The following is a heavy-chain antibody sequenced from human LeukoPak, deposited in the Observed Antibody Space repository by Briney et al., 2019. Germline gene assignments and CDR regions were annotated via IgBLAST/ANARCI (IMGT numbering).Heavy chain of an antibody. V-gene: IGHV3-23*01. J-gene: IGHJ4*02. D-gene: IGHD6-19*01. CDR1: GFVFSSYA. Sequence: PGGSLRLSCAASGFVFSSYAMSWVRQAPGKGLEWVSYIPSVGGSTYYADSVRGRFTISRDNSENNLYLQMNSLRTEDTAIYYCARGVSGSSGWYDLDYFDYWGQGTLVTVSS. CDR3: ARGVSGSSGWYDLDYFDY. CDR2: IPSVGGST.